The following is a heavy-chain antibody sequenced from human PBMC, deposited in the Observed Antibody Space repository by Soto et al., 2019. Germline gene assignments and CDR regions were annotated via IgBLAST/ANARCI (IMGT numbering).Heavy chain of an antibody. CDR1: GGSVSSASYS. Sequence: SETLSLTCTVSGGSVSSASYSWSWTRQPPGKGLEWIGYIYYSGSTNYNPSLKSRVTISVDTSKKQFSLKLSSVTAADTAVYYCARDHDYTWFDPWGQGTLVTVSS. CDR3: ARDHDYTWFDP. V-gene: IGHV4-61*01. CDR2: IYYSGST. J-gene: IGHJ5*02. D-gene: IGHD4-4*01.